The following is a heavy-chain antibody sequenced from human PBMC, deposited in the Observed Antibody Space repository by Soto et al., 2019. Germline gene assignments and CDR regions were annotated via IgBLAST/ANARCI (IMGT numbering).Heavy chain of an antibody. CDR1: GGSFSGYY. Sequence: LSLTCAVYGGSFSGYYWSWIRQPPGKGLEWIGEINHSGSTNYNPSLKSRVTISVDTSKNQFSLKLSSVTAADTAVYYCARHKWAMGTRYYYYGMDVWGQGTTVTAP. D-gene: IGHD5-18*01. V-gene: IGHV4-34*01. J-gene: IGHJ6*02. CDR2: INHSGST. CDR3: ARHKWAMGTRYYYYGMDV.